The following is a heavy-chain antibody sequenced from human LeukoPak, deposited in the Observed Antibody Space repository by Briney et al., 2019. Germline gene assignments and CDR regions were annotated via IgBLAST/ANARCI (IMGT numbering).Heavy chain of an antibody. CDR2: INSDGNST. Sequence: GGSLRLSCAASGFTFSSYEMNWVRQAPGKGLVWVSRINSDGNSTSYADSVKGRFTISRDNAKNTLYLQMNSLRAEDTAVYYCARASLNYYYYMDVWGKGTTVTVSS. CDR1: GFTFSSYE. J-gene: IGHJ6*03. D-gene: IGHD3-9*01. V-gene: IGHV3-74*01. CDR3: ARASLNYYYYMDV.